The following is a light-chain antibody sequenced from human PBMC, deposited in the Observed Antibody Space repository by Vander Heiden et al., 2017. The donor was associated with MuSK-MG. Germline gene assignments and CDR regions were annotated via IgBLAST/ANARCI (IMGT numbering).Light chain of an antibody. Sequence: EIQRTQSPASLSASVGERVTITCRASQTISSYLHWYQHKPGKAPKLLIYAVSSLQSGVPSNFNSCGSWGAFSLTISRLQPANFATYYFRQRDSTPRTFGQGTKLEIK. V-gene: IGKV1-39*01. CDR2: AVS. J-gene: IGKJ1*01. CDR1: QTISSY. CDR3: RQRDSTPRT.